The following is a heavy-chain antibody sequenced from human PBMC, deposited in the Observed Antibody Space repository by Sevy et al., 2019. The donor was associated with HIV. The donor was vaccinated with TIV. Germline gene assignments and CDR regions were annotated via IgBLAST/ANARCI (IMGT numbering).Heavy chain of an antibody. V-gene: IGHV4-34*01. CDR3: ARSPPVVVVPGAPSWFDP. CDR2: INESGIT. Sequence: SETLSLTCAVHDGSFSGYYWNWIPQLPGKGLEWIGEINESGITYYNPSLKSRVTISVDTSKKQFSLKLNSVTAADTAVYFCARSPPVVVVPGAPSWFDPWGQGTLVTVSS. D-gene: IGHD2-2*01. J-gene: IGHJ5*02. CDR1: DGSFSGYY.